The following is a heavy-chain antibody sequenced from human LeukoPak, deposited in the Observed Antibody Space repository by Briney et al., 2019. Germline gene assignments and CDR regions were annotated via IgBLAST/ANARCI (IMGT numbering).Heavy chain of an antibody. V-gene: IGHV1-46*01. D-gene: IGHD5-12*01. Sequence: VASVKVSCKASGYTFTSYYMHWVRQAPGQGVKWMGIINPSGGSTSYAQKFQGRVTMTRDTSTSTVYMELSSLRSEDTAVYYCARSYSGYDGGDWGQGTLVTVSS. CDR2: INPSGGST. CDR3: ARSYSGYDGGD. J-gene: IGHJ4*02. CDR1: GYTFTSYY.